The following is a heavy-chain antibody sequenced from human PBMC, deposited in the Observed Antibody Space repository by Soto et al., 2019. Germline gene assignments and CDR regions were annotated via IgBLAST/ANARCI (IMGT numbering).Heavy chain of an antibody. CDR1: GFIFSSYG. D-gene: IGHD6-19*01. CDR3: ATIAVPPAFDI. CDR2: MSFDGSIK. Sequence: SLRLSCAASGFIFSSYGMNWVRQAPGKGLEWVAVMSFDGSIKYYADSVKGRFTISRDNSKNTPYLQMNSLRAEDTAVYYCATIAVPPAFDIWGQGTMVTVSS. V-gene: IGHV3-30*03. J-gene: IGHJ3*02.